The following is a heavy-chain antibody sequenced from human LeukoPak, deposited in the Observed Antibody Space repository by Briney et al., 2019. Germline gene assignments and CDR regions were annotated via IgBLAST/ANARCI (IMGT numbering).Heavy chain of an antibody. CDR2: NYYSGST. D-gene: IGHD3-22*01. CDR3: ARTPAYYYDSSGYSSLDY. Sequence: SETLSLTCTVSGGSISSSSYYWGWLRQPPGQGREGIVSNYYSGSTYSNPSLKSRVTISVDTSKTQFSLKLSSVTAADTAVYYCARTPAYYYDSSGYSSLDYWGQGTLVTVSS. V-gene: IGHV4-39*01. CDR1: GGSISSSSYY. J-gene: IGHJ4*02.